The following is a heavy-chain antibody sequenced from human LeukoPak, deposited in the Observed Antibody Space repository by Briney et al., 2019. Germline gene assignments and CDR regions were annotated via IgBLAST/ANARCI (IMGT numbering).Heavy chain of an antibody. CDR2: IKQDGSEK. CDR1: GFTFSSYW. Sequence: GGSLRLSCAASGFTFSSYWMSWVRQAPGKGLEWVANIKQDGSEKKYVDSVKGRFTISRDNAKKSLSLQMNSLRAEDTAVYYCSRDRHCIGSTCYGLWGQGTRVTVSS. CDR3: SRDRHCIGSTCYGL. J-gene: IGHJ4*02. D-gene: IGHD2-2*01. V-gene: IGHV3-7*01.